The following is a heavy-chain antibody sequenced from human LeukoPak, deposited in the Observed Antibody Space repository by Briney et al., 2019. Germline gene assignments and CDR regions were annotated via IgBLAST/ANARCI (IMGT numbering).Heavy chain of an antibody. CDR3: AKDPASSWLATPLDY. Sequence: PGGSLRLSCAASGFTFSSYAMSWVRQAPGKGLEWVSAISGSGGSTYYADSVKGRFTISRDNSKNTLYLQMNSLRAEDTAVYYCAKDPASSWLATPLDYWGQGTLVTVSS. D-gene: IGHD6-13*01. CDR1: GFTFSSYA. CDR2: ISGSGGST. J-gene: IGHJ4*02. V-gene: IGHV3-23*01.